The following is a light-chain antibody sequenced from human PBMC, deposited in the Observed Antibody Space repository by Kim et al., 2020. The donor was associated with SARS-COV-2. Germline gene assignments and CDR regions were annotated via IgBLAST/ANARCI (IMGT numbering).Light chain of an antibody. J-gene: IGKJ1*01. CDR1: QSVSSNH. Sequence: EIVLTQSPGTPSSSPGERATLACRASQSVSSNHLAWYQQKPGQAPGLLIYGASTRATGIPDRFSGSGSGTDFTLTISRLEPEDFAVYYCRQYVSSPRALGQGTKVDIK. CDR3: RQYVSSPRA. CDR2: GAS. V-gene: IGKV3-20*01.